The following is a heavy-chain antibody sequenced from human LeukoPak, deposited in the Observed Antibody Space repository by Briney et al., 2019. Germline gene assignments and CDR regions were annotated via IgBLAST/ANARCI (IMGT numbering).Heavy chain of an antibody. Sequence: PGRSLRLSCAASGFTFSSVGMHWVRQAPGKGLEWVAVIWYDGSYKYYADSVKGRFTISRDNSKNTLYLQMNSLRAEDTAVYYCARDKDYYGSGRPFDYWGQGTLVTVSS. CDR1: GFTFSSVG. CDR2: IWYDGSYK. V-gene: IGHV3-33*01. CDR3: ARDKDYYGSGRPFDY. J-gene: IGHJ4*02. D-gene: IGHD3-10*01.